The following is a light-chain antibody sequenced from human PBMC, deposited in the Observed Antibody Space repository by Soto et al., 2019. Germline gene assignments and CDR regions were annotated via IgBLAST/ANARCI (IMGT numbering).Light chain of an antibody. V-gene: IGLV2-8*01. J-gene: IGLJ2*01. CDR2: EVS. Sequence: QSVLTQPPSASGSPGQSVTISCTGTSSDVGGYNYVSWYQHHPGKAPKLMIYEVSKRPSGVPDRCSGSKSGNTASLTVSGLQAEDAADYYCSSYAGSNIVVFGGGTKLTVL. CDR3: SSYAGSNIVV. CDR1: SSDVGGYNY.